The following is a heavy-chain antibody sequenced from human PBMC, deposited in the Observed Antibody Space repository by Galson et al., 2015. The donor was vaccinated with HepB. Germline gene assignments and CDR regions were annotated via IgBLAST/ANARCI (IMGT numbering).Heavy chain of an antibody. CDR3: VKGGFWFGGDWFNP. Sequence: SLRLSCAGSGFIFRHHAMAWIRQAPGKGLXXVSXXXGRXXTRSYSDAVKGRXSISRDNSKDTVFLQMDNLRAEDTAVYYCVKGGFWFGGDWFNPWGQGALVTVS. CDR2: XXGRXXTR. V-gene: IGHV3-23*01. D-gene: IGHD3-16*01. CDR1: GFIFRHHA. J-gene: IGHJ5*02.